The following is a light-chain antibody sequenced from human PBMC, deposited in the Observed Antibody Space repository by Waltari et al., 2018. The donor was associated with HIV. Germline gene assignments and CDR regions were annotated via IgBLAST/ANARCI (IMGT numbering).Light chain of an antibody. CDR3: QSYDRTSHV. CDR1: SGSIASNY. V-gene: IGLV6-57*03. J-gene: IGLJ3*02. Sequence: NFMLTQPHSVSESPEKTVTISCTRSSGSIASNYVQWYQQRPANAPIIVIYEDSQRPSGVPDRFSGSVDSSSNTASLTISGLKTEDEADYYCQSYDRTSHVFGGGTKLTVL. CDR2: EDS.